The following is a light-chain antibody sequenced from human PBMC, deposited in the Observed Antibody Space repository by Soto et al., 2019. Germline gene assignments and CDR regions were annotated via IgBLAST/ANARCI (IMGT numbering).Light chain of an antibody. CDR1: QSISSW. CDR3: QQYDSFPGT. J-gene: IGKJ1*01. CDR2: DAS. Sequence: DIELTQAPSTPLKYEGDRVTITCRASQSISSWLAWYQQKPGKAPNLLIYDASTLESGVPSRFSGSGSGTEFTLTISSLQPDDFATYYCQQYDSFPGTFGQGTKVDIK. V-gene: IGKV1-5*01.